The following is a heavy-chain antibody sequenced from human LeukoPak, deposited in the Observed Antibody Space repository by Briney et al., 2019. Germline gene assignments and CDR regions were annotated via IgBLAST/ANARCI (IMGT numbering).Heavy chain of an antibody. Sequence: GGSLRLSCATSGFPFSSYAMHWVRQAPGKGLEWVAVISYDGSNKYYADSVKGRFTISRDNSKNTLYLQMNSLRAEDTAVYYCARPGTFWGQGTLVTVSS. CDR1: GFPFSSYA. CDR3: ARPGTF. J-gene: IGHJ4*02. D-gene: IGHD1-26*01. V-gene: IGHV3-30-3*02. CDR2: ISYDGSNK.